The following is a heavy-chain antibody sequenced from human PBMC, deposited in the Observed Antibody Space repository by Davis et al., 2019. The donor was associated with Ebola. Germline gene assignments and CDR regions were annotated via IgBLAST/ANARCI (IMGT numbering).Heavy chain of an antibody. CDR1: GFTFSNAW. J-gene: IGHJ6*02. CDR3: ARGGLYILLDPGMDV. D-gene: IGHD3-9*01. V-gene: IGHV3-15*01. Sequence: GGSLRLSCAASGFTFSNAWMSWVRQAPGKGLEWVGRIKSKTDGGTTDYAAPVKGRFTISRDDSKNTLYLQMNSLKTEDTAVYYCARGGLYILLDPGMDVWGQGTTVTVSS. CDR2: IKSKTDGGTT.